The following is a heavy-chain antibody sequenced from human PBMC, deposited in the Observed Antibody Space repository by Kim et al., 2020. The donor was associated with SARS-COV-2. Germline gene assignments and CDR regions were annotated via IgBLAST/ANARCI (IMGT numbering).Heavy chain of an antibody. CDR1: GFTFNNYW. D-gene: IGHD6-13*01. Sequence: GGSLRLSCAASGFTFNNYWMSWVRQAPGKGLEWVANIKQDGSEKFYVDSVRGRFTISRDNAKPSLYLQMNSLRAEDTAVYYCVRGLGSISGTGDYWGQGT. V-gene: IGHV3-7*03. J-gene: IGHJ4*02. CDR2: IKQDGSEK. CDR3: VRGLGSISGTGDY.